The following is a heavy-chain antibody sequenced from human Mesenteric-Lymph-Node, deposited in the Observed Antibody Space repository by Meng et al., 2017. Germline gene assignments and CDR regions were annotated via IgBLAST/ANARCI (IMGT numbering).Heavy chain of an antibody. CDR3: ARDTEVYCSSTSCYGLDY. J-gene: IGHJ4*02. Sequence: GGSLRLSCAASEFSFSSYVFNWVRQAPGKGLEWLAVISFDGGIKFYADSVKGRFTISRDNSKNTLYLQMNSLRAEDTAVYYCARDTEVYCSSTSCYGLDYWGQGTLVTVSS. V-gene: IGHV3-30*04. CDR2: ISFDGGIK. CDR1: EFSFSSYV. D-gene: IGHD2-2*01.